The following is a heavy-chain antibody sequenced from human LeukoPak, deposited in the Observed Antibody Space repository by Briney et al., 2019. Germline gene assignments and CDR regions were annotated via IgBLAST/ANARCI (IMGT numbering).Heavy chain of an antibody. V-gene: IGHV1-69*04. D-gene: IGHD2-21*02. CDR2: IIPILGIA. J-gene: IGHJ6*02. CDR1: GGTFIIYA. CDR3: ARGIIVVVTAIPLHGMDV. Sequence: SVTVSFKASGGTFIIYAISWVRQAPGQGREWMGRIIPILGIANYAQKFQGRVTITADKSTSTAYMELSSLRSEDTAVYYCARGIIVVVTAIPLHGMDVWGQGTTVTVSS.